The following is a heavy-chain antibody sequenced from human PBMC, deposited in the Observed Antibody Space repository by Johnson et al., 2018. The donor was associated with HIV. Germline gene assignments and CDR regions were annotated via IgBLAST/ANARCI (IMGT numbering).Heavy chain of an antibody. D-gene: IGHD2-21*02. CDR3: ATGVVVTAMNDAFDF. CDR2: RYDGSNK. Sequence: RYDGSNKYYADSVKGRFIISRDNSKNTLYLQMNSLRAEDTAVYYCATGVVVTAMNDAFDFWGQGTKVTVSS. V-gene: IGHV3-30*02. J-gene: IGHJ3*01.